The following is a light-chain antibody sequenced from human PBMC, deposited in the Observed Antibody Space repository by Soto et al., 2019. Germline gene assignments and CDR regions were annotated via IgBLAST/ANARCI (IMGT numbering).Light chain of an antibody. CDR3: HQRQSWPRT. V-gene: IGKV3-11*01. CDR1: QSIGRE. Sequence: SPSTLSAKIGDGVSATCRARQSIGRELAWYQHKPGQAPRLLIYLTSDRAAGIPARFSGSGSGTDFTLTISDVEPEDFAVYYCHQRQSWPRTFGQGSNVDVK. J-gene: IGKJ1*01. CDR2: LTS.